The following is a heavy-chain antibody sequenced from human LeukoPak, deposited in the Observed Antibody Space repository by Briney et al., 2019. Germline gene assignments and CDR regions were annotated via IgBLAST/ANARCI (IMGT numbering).Heavy chain of an antibody. CDR1: GFTFSSYW. D-gene: IGHD3-10*01. CDR2: INSHGSST. CDR3: ARGYYYGSGSYSGNWFDP. J-gene: IGHJ5*02. V-gene: IGHV3-74*01. Sequence: PGGSLRLSCAASGFTFSSYWMHWVRHAPGKGLVWVSRINSHGSSTSYADSVKGRFTISRDNAKNTLYLQMNSLRAEDTAVYYCARGYYYGSGSYSGNWFDPWGQGTLVTVSS.